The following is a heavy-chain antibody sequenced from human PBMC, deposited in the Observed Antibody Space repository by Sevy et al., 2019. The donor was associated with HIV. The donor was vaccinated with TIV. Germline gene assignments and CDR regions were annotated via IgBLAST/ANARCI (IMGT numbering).Heavy chain of an antibody. Sequence: SETLSLTCTVSGGSISSYYWSWIRQPPGKGLEWIGYIYYSGSTNYNPSLKSRVTISVDTSKNQFSLKLSSVTAADTAVYYCARRIFGGKIDYWGQRTLVTVSS. CDR3: ARRIFGGKIDY. CDR1: GGSISSYY. CDR2: IYYSGST. D-gene: IGHD3-3*01. V-gene: IGHV4-59*01. J-gene: IGHJ4*02.